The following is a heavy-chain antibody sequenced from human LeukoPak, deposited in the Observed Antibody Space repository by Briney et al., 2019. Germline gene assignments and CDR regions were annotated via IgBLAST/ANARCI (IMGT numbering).Heavy chain of an antibody. D-gene: IGHD3-10*01. J-gene: IGHJ4*02. CDR2: ISSSSSYI. CDR1: GFTFSSYS. Sequence: GGSLRLSCAASGFTFSSYSMNWVRQAPGKGLEWVSSISSSSSYIYYADSVKGRFTISRDNAKNSLYLQMNGLRAEDTAVYYCARDSHGSGSSLDYWGQGTLVTVSS. V-gene: IGHV3-21*01. CDR3: ARDSHGSGSSLDY.